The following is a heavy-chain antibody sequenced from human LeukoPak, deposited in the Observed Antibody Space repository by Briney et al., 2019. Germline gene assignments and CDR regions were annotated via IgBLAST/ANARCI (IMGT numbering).Heavy chain of an antibody. CDR3: ARGGQRRGYGTDV. J-gene: IGHJ6*02. D-gene: IGHD2-2*01. V-gene: IGHV3-33*01. Sequence: PGGSLRLSCAASGFTFSSYGMHWVRQAPGKGLEWVAVIWYDGSNKYYADSVKGRFTISRDNSKNTLYLQMNSLRAEDTAVYYCARGGQRRGYGTDVWGQGTTVTVSS. CDR1: GFTFSSYG. CDR2: IWYDGSNK.